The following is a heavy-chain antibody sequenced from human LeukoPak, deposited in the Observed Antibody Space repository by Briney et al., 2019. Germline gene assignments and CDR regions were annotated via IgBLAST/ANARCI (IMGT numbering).Heavy chain of an antibody. V-gene: IGHV3-74*01. Sequence: GGSLRLSCAASGFTFSNYCMNWVRQAPGQGLELVSPINNNGSSTSYADSVKGRFTISRDNAKNTLYLQMNSLRAEDTAVYYCARVSSGSYFGYYYYYMDVWGKGTTVTVS. D-gene: IGHD1-26*01. CDR1: GFTFSNYC. J-gene: IGHJ6*03. CDR2: INNNGSST. CDR3: ARVSSGSYFGYYYYYMDV.